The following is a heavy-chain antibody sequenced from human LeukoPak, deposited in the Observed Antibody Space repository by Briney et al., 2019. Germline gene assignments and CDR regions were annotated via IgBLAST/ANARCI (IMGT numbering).Heavy chain of an antibody. D-gene: IGHD3-16*01. J-gene: IGHJ4*02. CDR3: ARENLGDYYFDY. CDR2: IYHSGST. V-gene: IGHV4-30-2*01. CDR1: GGSISSGGDS. Sequence: SETLSLTCAVSGGSISSGGDSWSWIRQPPGKGLEWIGYIYHSGSTYYNPSLKSRVTISVDRSKNQFSLKLSSVTAADTAVYYCARENLGDYYFDYWGQGTLVTVSS.